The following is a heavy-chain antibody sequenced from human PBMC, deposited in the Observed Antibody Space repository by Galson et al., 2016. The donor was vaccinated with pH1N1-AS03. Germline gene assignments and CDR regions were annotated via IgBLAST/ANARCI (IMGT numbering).Heavy chain of an antibody. CDR1: GFTISNFG. Sequence: SLRLSCAASGFTISNFGMLWVRQAPGQGLEWVAIISFDGTNKYYADSVKGRFSIPRDNSKNTLCLQLSALRVEDTAVYYCANDFNYDLWSGYYFYWGQGALVTVSS. D-gene: IGHD3/OR15-3a*01. CDR3: ANDFNYDLWSGYYFY. V-gene: IGHV3-30*18. CDR2: ISFDGTNK. J-gene: IGHJ4*02.